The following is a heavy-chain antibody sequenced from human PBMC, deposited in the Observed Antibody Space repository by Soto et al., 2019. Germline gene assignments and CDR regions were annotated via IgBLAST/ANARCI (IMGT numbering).Heavy chain of an antibody. D-gene: IGHD6-19*01. V-gene: IGHV4-30-4*01. CDR3: ARTGNSDGFLGFFQE. Sequence: SETLSLTCTVSGGSISSGDYFWSWVRQPRGKGLEWIGYIYFSGSTYYNPSLQSRVTMSVDTSKKQFSLKLNSVTAADTAVYYCARTGNSDGFLGFFQEWGQGTLVTVSS. CDR2: IYFSGST. J-gene: IGHJ1*01. CDR1: GGSISSGDYF.